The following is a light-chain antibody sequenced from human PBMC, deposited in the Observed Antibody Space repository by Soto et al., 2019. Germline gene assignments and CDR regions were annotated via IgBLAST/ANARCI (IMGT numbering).Light chain of an antibody. J-gene: IGKJ4*01. V-gene: IGKV3-11*01. Sequence: EIVLTQSPATLSLSPGERATLSCRASQSVSSYLAWYQQKPGQAPRLLIYDASNRATGIPARFNGSGSWTDFTLTISSLEPEDFAVYYCQQRGDWPLTFGGGSKVEIK. CDR2: DAS. CDR1: QSVSSY. CDR3: QQRGDWPLT.